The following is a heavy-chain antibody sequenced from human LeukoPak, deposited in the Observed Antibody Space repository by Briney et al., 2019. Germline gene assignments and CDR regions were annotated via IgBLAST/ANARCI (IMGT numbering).Heavy chain of an antibody. CDR1: GFTFSNAW. J-gene: IGHJ4*02. CDR3: TTSAYTYYDYIWGSYRYDY. CDR2: IKSKTDGGTT. V-gene: IGHV3-15*01. Sequence: GGSLRLSCAASGFTFSNAWMSWVRQAPGKGLEWVGRIKSKTDGGTTDYAAPVKGRFTISRDDSKNTLYLQMNSLKTEDTAVYYCTTSAYTYYDYIWGSYRYDYWGQGTLVTVSS. D-gene: IGHD3-16*02.